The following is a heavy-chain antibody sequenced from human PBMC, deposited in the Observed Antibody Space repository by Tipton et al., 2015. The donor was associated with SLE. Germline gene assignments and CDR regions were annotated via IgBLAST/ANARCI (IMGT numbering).Heavy chain of an antibody. D-gene: IGHD3-9*01. CDR2: INHSGST. CDR1: GGSFSGYY. J-gene: IGHJ4*02. CDR3: ARGGYYNVFDY. V-gene: IGHV4-34*01. Sequence: TLSLTCAVYGGSFSGYYWSWIRQPPGKGLEWIGEINHSGSTNYNPSLKSRVTISVDTSKNQFSLRLTSVTAADTAVYYCARGGYYNVFDYWGQGTLVTVSS.